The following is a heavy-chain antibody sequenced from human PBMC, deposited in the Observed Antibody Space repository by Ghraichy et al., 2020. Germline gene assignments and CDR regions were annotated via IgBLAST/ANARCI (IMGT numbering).Heavy chain of an antibody. CDR3: AKDTSYGYNSNYHYYMDV. Sequence: GGSLRLSCAASGFTFSSYAMSWVRQAPGKGLEWVSAISGSGGSTYYADSVKGRFTISRDNSKNTLYLQMKSLRAEDTAVHYCAKDTSYGYNSNYHYYMDVWGKGTTVTVSS. J-gene: IGHJ6*03. D-gene: IGHD5-18*01. CDR1: GFTFSSYA. CDR2: ISGSGGST. V-gene: IGHV3-23*01.